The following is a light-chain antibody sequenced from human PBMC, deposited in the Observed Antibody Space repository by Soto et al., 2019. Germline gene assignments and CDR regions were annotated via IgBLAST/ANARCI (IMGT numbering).Light chain of an antibody. CDR1: SSDVGAYNF. CDR2: DVS. CDR3: SSYTGTNTRYV. J-gene: IGLJ1*01. V-gene: IGLV2-14*03. Sequence: QSALTQPASVSGSPGQSITISCTGSSSDVGAYNFVSWYQQYPGEAPRLILFDVSSRPSAISNRFSGSKSGNTASLTISGLQAEDEADYFCSSYTGTNTRYVFGSGTKVTVL.